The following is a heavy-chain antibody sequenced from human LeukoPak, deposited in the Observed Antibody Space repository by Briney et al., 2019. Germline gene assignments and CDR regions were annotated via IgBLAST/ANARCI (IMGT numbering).Heavy chain of an antibody. CDR3: PRDCGSDCSQPFDI. D-gene: IGHD2-21*02. CDR2: IKQDGTQE. Sequence: TGGSLRLSCAASGFTFSNYWMSWGSHARGDGREWGADIKQDGTQEYYVDSVEGRFRISSDNTKYKWNLQMNSLRVEDTAVYYCPRDCGSDCSQPFDIWGEGTMVTVSS. CDR1: GFTFSNYW. J-gene: IGHJ3*02. V-gene: IGHV3-7*03.